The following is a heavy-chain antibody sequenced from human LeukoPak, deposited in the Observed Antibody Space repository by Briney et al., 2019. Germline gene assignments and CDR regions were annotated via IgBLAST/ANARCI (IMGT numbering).Heavy chain of an antibody. D-gene: IGHD1-26*01. Sequence: SETLSLTCAVSGGSISSNNWWSWVRPPPGKGLEWIGSIYHSGSTYYNPSLKSRVTISVDTSKNQFSLKLSSVTAADTAVYYCARAIEVGAMTPFDYWGQGTLVTVSS. CDR3: ARAIEVGAMTPFDY. J-gene: IGHJ4*02. V-gene: IGHV4-4*02. CDR1: GGSISSNNW. CDR2: IYHSGST.